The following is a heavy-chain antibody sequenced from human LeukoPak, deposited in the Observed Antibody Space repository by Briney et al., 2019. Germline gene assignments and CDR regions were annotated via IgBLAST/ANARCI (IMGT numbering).Heavy chain of an antibody. J-gene: IGHJ4*02. V-gene: IGHV4-4*02. CDR2: VHHSGMT. CDR3: ARDLVNNFRGHDY. CDR1: GASISDNNW. D-gene: IGHD2-21*01. Sequence: SETLSLTCAVSGASISDNNWWSWVRQPPGQGLEWIGEVHHSGMTNYNPSLKSRLSKSVDTSRNQFSLKLTSLTAADTAMYYCARDLVNNFRGHDYWGQGTMVAVSS.